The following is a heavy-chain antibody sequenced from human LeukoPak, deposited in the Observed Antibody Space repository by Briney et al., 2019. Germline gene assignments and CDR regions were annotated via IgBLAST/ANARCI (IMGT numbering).Heavy chain of an antibody. V-gene: IGHV3-21*01. D-gene: IGHD3-9*01. CDR3: ASRRYFDWLFDDY. J-gene: IGHJ4*02. CDR2: ISSSSYI. CDR1: GFTFSSYS. Sequence: GGSLRLSCAASGFTFSSYSMNWVRQAPGKGLEWVSSISSSSYIYYADSVKGRFTISRDNAKNSLYLQMNSLRAEDTAVYYCASRRYFDWLFDDYWGQGTLVTVSS.